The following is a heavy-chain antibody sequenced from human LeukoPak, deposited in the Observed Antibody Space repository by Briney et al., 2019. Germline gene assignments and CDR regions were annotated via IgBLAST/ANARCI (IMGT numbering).Heavy chain of an antibody. V-gene: IGHV4-61*02. CDR2: IYTSGST. CDR3: ASTRNSGSYYGTFFDY. CDR1: GGSISSGSYY. Sequence: SQTLSLTCTVSGGSISSGSYYWSWIRQPAGKGLEWIGRIYTSGSTNYNPSLKSRVTISVDTSKNQFSLKLSSVTAADTAVYYCASTRNSGSYYGTFFDYWGQGTLVTVSS. D-gene: IGHD1-26*01. J-gene: IGHJ4*02.